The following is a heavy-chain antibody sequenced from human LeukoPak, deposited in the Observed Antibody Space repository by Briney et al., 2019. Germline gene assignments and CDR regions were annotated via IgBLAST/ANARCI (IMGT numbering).Heavy chain of an antibody. CDR3: PRDLYDSGRYRTKYYYYYMDV. D-gene: IGHD1-26*01. J-gene: IGHJ6*03. CDR1: GYSFTSYW. Sequence: GESLKISCKGSGYSFTSYWIGWVRQMPGKGLEWMGMFYPGDSDTRYSPSFQGQVTISADKSISTAYLQWSSLKASDTAMYYCPRDLYDSGRYRTKYYYYYMDVWGKGTTVTVSS. CDR2: FYPGDSDT. V-gene: IGHV5-51*01.